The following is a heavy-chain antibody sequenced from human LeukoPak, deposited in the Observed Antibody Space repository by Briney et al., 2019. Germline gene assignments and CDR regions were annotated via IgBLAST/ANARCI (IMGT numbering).Heavy chain of an antibody. CDR1: GFMFSDYG. Sequence: PGTSLRLSCAGSGFMFSDYGIHWVRQAPGRGLEWVAVIWYDGSDEYYGDSVKGRFTISRDNPKKTVFLHLNSLRAEGTAVYYCARGSSGWDFDYWGQGTLVTVSS. CDR3: ARGSSGWDFDY. D-gene: IGHD3-22*01. J-gene: IGHJ4*02. CDR2: IWYDGSDE. V-gene: IGHV3-33*01.